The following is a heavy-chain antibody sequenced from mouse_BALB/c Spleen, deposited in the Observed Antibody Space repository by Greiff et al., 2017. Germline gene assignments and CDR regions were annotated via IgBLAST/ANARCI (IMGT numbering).Heavy chain of an antibody. V-gene: IGHV8-12*01. Sequence: QVQLKESGPGILQPSQTLSLTCSFSGFSLSTSGMGVSWIRQPSGKGLEWLAHIYWDDDKRYNPSLKSRLTISKDTSSNQVFLKITSVDTADTATYYCARRNYGSYYYAMDYWGQGTSVTVSS. D-gene: IGHD2-2*01. CDR1: GFSLSTSGMG. CDR3: ARRNYGSYYYAMDY. J-gene: IGHJ4*01. CDR2: IYWDDDK.